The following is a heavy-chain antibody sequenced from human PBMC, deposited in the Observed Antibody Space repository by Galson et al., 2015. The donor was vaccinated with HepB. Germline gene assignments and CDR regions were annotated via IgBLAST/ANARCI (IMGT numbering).Heavy chain of an antibody. D-gene: IGHD3-10*01. Sequence: SLRLSCAASGFSFSDYWMSWIRQAPGKRPEWVANIRYDEYEYYYADFVKGRFTISRDNARNSVFLQMSSLRRDDTAVYYCVRDRTYKGGNFFDFWGQGALLTVSS. J-gene: IGHJ4*02. CDR1: GFSFSDYW. CDR3: VRDRTYKGGNFFDF. CDR2: IRYDEYEY. V-gene: IGHV3-7*03.